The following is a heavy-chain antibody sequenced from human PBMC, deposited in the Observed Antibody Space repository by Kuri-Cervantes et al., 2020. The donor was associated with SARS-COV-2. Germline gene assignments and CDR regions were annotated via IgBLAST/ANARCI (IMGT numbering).Heavy chain of an antibody. D-gene: IGHD2-15*01. CDR3: ARANDILVVVVAHYACDI. J-gene: IGHJ3*02. Sequence: GESLKISCAASGFTFSSYTMNWVRQAPGKGLEWVSAISGSGSSTYYADSVKGRFTISRDNSKNTLYLQMNSLRAEDTAVYYCARANDILVVVVAHYACDIWGQGTMVTVSS. V-gene: IGHV3-23*01. CDR2: ISGSGSST. CDR1: GFTFSSYT.